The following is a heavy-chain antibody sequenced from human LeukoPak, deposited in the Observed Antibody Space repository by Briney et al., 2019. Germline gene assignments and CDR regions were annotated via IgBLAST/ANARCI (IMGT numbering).Heavy chain of an antibody. J-gene: IGHJ4*02. V-gene: IGHV1-2*02. CDR3: ARDSEGGSGKSLDY. Sequence: ASVNVSCTASGYTITDYYIHWVRQAPGQGLEWMGWINPNSGGTNYAQKPQGRVTMTTDTSTSTAYMELRSLRSADTAVYYCARDSEGGSGKSLDYWGQGTLVTVSS. D-gene: IGHD3-10*01. CDR2: INPNSGGT. CDR1: GYTITDYY.